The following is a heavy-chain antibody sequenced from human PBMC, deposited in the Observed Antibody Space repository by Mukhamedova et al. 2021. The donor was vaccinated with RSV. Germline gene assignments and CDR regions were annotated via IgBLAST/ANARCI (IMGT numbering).Heavy chain of an antibody. V-gene: IGHV4-59*01. D-gene: IGHD4-17*01. CDR2: ISYSGST. J-gene: IGHJ4*02. CDR3: ARVTTGCSTSDH. Sequence: GLEWIGYISYSGSTDYSPSLKSRVAISIDTSKNEFSLKMTSVTAADTAVYYCARVTTGCSTSDHWGQGALVTVSS.